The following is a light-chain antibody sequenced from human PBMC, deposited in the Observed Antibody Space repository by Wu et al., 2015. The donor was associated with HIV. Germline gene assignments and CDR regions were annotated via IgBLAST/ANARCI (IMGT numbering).Light chain of an antibody. V-gene: IGKV1-5*03. CDR2: KAS. CDR3: LQHNTYPPT. Sequence: DIQMTQSPSTLSASVGDRVTITCRASQSISSWLAWYQQKPGKAPKLLIYKASSLESGVPSRFSGSGSGTEFTLTISSLQPEDFATNYCLQHNTYPPTFGQGTKVEIK. J-gene: IGKJ1*01. CDR1: QSISSW.